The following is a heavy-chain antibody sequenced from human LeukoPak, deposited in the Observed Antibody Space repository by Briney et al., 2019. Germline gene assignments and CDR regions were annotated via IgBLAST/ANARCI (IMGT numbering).Heavy chain of an antibody. Sequence: PSETLSLTCTVSGGSISSYYWSWIRQPPGKGLEWIGYIYYGGSTNYNPSLKSRVTISVDTSKNQFSLKLSSVTAADTAVYYCARAGRPYYYGSGSYLNWFDPWGQGTLVTVSS. CDR1: GGSISSYY. D-gene: IGHD3-10*01. CDR2: IYYGGST. J-gene: IGHJ5*02. CDR3: ARAGRPYYYGSGSYLNWFDP. V-gene: IGHV4-59*01.